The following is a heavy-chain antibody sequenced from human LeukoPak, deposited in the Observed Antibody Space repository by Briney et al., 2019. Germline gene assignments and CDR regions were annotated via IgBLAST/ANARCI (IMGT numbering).Heavy chain of an antibody. CDR3: ARDSPYYDILTGYYLGYYYYGMDV. J-gene: IGHJ6*02. Sequence: GGSLRLSCAASGFTFSSYGMHWVRQAPGKGLEWVAVIWYDGSNKYYADSVKGRFTISRDNSKNTLYLQMNSLRAEDTAVYYCARDSPYYDILTGYYLGYYYYGMDVWGQGTTVTVSS. D-gene: IGHD3-9*01. CDR1: GFTFSSYG. CDR2: IWYDGSNK. V-gene: IGHV3-33*01.